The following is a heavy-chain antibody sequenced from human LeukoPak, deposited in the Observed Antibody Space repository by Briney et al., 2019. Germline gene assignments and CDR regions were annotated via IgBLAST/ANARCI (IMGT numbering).Heavy chain of an antibody. J-gene: IGHJ2*01. CDR3: ARHGPNDYGGNWDWYFDL. CDR2: ISSSSSYI. D-gene: IGHD4-23*01. Sequence: GGSLRLSCAASGFTFSNYAMNWVRQAPGKGLGWVSSISSSSSYIYYADSVKGRFTISRDNAKNSLYLQMNSLRAEDTAVYYCARHGPNDYGGNWDWYFDLWGRGTLVTVSS. V-gene: IGHV3-21*01. CDR1: GFTFSNYA.